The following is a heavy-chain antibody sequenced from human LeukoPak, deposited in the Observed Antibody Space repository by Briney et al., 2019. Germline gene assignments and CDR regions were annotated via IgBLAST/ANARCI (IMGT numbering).Heavy chain of an antibody. V-gene: IGHV1-69*06. CDR3: AKVDRDSDSFDY. J-gene: IGHJ4*02. Sequence: ASVKVSCKASGGTFSSYAISWVRQAPGQGLEWMGGIIPIFGTAKYAQNFQGRVSIAADRSTSTAYMELSSLRAEDTAVYYCAKVDRDSDSFDYWGQGTLVTVSS. CDR1: GGTFSSYA. CDR2: IIPIFGTA. D-gene: IGHD3-22*01.